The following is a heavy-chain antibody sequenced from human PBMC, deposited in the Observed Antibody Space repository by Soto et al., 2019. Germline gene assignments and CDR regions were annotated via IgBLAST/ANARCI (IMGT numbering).Heavy chain of an antibody. V-gene: IGHV3-30*18. CDR2: ITYDGSNK. D-gene: IGHD1-1*01. CDR1: GFIFANYG. Sequence: QEQLVESGGGVVQPGRSLRLSCAASGFIFANYGMHWVRQAPGKGLEWVALITYDGSNKYYADAVKGRFTISRDNAKNMVSLQMDSLRAEDTAVYYCAKARGANNWANYYGLHVWGQGTTVTVSS. CDR3: AKARGANNWANYYGLHV. J-gene: IGHJ6*02.